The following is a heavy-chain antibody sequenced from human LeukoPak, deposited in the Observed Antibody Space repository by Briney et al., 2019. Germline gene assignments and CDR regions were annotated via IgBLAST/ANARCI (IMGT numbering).Heavy chain of an antibody. V-gene: IGHV4-59*12. CDR1: GGSISSYY. Sequence: PSETLSLTCTVSGGSISSYYWSWIRQPPGKGLEWIGYIYYSGSTNYNPSLKSRVTISVDTSKNQFSLKLSSVTAADTAVYYCAKEVQVVPAAIAYFDYWGQGTLVTVSS. CDR2: IYYSGST. CDR3: AKEVQVVPAAIAYFDY. J-gene: IGHJ4*02. D-gene: IGHD2-2*01.